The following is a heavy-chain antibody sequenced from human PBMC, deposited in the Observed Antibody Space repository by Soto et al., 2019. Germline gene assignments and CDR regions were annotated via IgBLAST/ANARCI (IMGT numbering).Heavy chain of an antibody. V-gene: IGHV3-33*01. CDR2: IWYDGSNK. CDR1: GFTFSSYG. CDR3: AREVGSAIEHIVVVTAMVSGMDV. D-gene: IGHD2-21*02. Sequence: PGGSLRLSCAASGFTFSSYGMHWVRQAPGKGLEWVAVIWYDGSNKYYADSVKGRFTISRDNSKNTLYLQMNSLRAEDTAVYYCAREVGSAIEHIVVVTAMVSGMDVWGQGTTVTVSS. J-gene: IGHJ6*02.